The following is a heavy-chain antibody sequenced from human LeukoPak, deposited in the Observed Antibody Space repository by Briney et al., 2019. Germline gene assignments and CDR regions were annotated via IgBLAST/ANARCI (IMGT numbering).Heavy chain of an antibody. J-gene: IGHJ3*02. CDR2: IYPGDSDT. V-gene: IGHV5-51*01. D-gene: IGHD2-15*01. CDR1: GYSFTSYW. CDR3: ARRQSRYCSGGSCYSVIQWAFDI. Sequence: GESLKISCKGSGYSFTSYWIGWVRQMPGKGLEWMGIIYPGDSDTRYSPSFQGQVTISADKSINTAYLQWSSLKASDTAMYYCARRQSRYCSGGSCYSVIQWAFDIWGQGTLVTVSS.